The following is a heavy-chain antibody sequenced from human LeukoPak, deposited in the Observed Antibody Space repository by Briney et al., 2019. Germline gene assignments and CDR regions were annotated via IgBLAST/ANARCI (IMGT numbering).Heavy chain of an antibody. CDR2: INHSGST. D-gene: IGHD3-9*01. J-gene: IGHJ4*02. Sequence: SETLSLTCAVHGGSFSGYYWSWIRQPPGKGLEWIGEINHSGSTNYNPSLKSRVTISVDTSKNQFSLKLSSVTAADTAVYYCARLRLTGYAYFDYWGQGTLVTVSS. CDR1: GGSFSGYY. V-gene: IGHV4-34*01. CDR3: ARLRLTGYAYFDY.